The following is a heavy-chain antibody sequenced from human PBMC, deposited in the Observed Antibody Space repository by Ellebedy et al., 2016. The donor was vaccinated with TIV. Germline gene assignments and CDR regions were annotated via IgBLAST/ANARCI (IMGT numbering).Heavy chain of an antibody. Sequence: SCKASGGTFSSYGMHWVRQAPGKGLEWVAVIWYDGSNKYYADSVKGRFTISRDNSKNTLYLQMNSLRAEDTAVYYCARSSEVAVAGTSDYWGQGTLVTVSS. J-gene: IGHJ4*02. CDR1: GGTFSSYG. CDR2: IWYDGSNK. D-gene: IGHD6-19*01. V-gene: IGHV3-30*19. CDR3: ARSSEVAVAGTSDY.